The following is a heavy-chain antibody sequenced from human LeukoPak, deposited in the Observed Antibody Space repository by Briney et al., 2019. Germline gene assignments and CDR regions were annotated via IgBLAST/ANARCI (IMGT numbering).Heavy chain of an antibody. CDR3: AMAYGSGSYFGY. J-gene: IGHJ4*02. CDR1: GGSISSSSYY. CDR2: IYYSGST. V-gene: IGHV4-39*07. Sequence: SETLSLTCTVSGGSISSSSYYWGWIRQPPGKGLECIGSIYYSGSTYYNPSLKSRVTISVDTSKNQFSLKLSSVTAADTAVYYCAMAYGSGSYFGYWGQGTLVTVSS. D-gene: IGHD3-10*01.